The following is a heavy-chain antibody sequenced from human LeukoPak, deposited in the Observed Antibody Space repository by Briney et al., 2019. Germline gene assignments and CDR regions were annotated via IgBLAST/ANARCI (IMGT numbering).Heavy chain of an antibody. Sequence: GGPLSLSCAAPGFLFHDYAIHWVRQAPGKGVEWVSLISGDGGSTFYADSVKGRFTISRDNSKNSLYLQMNSLRSDDTVLYYCARESESSGWYAYWGQGTLVTVSS. J-gene: IGHJ4*02. CDR1: GFLFHDYA. CDR3: ARESESSGWYAY. V-gene: IGHV3-43*02. CDR2: ISGDGGST. D-gene: IGHD6-19*01.